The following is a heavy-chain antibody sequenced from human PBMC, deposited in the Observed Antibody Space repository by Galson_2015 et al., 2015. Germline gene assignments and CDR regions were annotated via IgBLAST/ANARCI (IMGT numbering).Heavy chain of an antibody. CDR3: AKAITIFGVVIISPWAGYGMDV. CDR1: GFTFSSYG. D-gene: IGHD3-3*01. Sequence: SLRLSCAASGFTFSSYGMHWVRQAPGKGLEWVAVISYDGSNKYYADSVKGRFTISRDNSKNTLYLQMNSLRAEDTAVYYCAKAITIFGVVIISPWAGYGMDVWGQGTTVTVSS. V-gene: IGHV3-30*18. J-gene: IGHJ6*02. CDR2: ISYDGSNK.